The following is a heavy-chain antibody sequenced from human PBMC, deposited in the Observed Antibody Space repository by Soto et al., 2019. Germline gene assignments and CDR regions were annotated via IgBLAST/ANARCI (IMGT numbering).Heavy chain of an antibody. CDR1: GFSLSSTRMA. V-gene: IGHV2-5*02. D-gene: IGHD6-19*01. CDR2: IYWDDDK. CDR3: AHIVVAGLGYYFDY. Sequence: QITLKESGPTLVKPTQTLTLTCTFSGFSLSSTRMAVGWIRQPPGKALEWLALIYWDDDKRYSPFLKSRLTITKDPSKNQGDLTMSDMDPVDTARNYCAHIVVAGLGYYFDYWGQGTLVTVSS. J-gene: IGHJ4*02.